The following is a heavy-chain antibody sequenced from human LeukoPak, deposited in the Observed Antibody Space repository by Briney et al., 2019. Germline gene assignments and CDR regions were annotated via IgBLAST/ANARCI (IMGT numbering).Heavy chain of an antibody. V-gene: IGHV3-21*01. CDR1: GFTFSSYS. Sequence: GGSLRLSCAASGFTFSSYSMNWVRQAPGKGLEWVSSISSSSSYIYHADSVKGRFTISRDNAKNSLYLQMNSLRAEDTAVYYCARAPPVVTTKYYYYYYYMDVWGKGTTVTVSS. CDR3: ARAPPVVTTKYYYYYYYMDV. D-gene: IGHD4-23*01. CDR2: ISSSSSYI. J-gene: IGHJ6*03.